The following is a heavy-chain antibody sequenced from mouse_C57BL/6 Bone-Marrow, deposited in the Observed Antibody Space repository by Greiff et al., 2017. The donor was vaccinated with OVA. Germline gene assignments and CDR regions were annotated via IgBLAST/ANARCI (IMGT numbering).Heavy chain of an antibody. V-gene: IGHV3-6*01. CDR2: ISYDGSN. Sequence: DVKLQESGPGLVKPSQSLSLTCSVTGYSITSGYFWNWIRQFPGNKLEWMGYISYDGSNNYNPSLKNRLTFTRATSKNQFFLKLNSVTTEDTATYYCARDRYGKDAMDYWGQGTSVTVSS. CDR1: GYSITSGYF. D-gene: IGHD1-1*01. CDR3: ARDRYGKDAMDY. J-gene: IGHJ4*01.